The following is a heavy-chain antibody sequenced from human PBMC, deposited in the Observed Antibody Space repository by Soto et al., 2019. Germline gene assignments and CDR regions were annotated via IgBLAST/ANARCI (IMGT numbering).Heavy chain of an antibody. Sequence: EVQLLESGGGLVQPGGSLRLSCAASGFTLGTYVMSWVRQAPGNGLEWVSGIDSGGGGTYYADSVKGRFTISRDNSKNTLSLQMNGLRAEDTAVFYCAKGPEQLVHGVFDYWGQGTLVNVSS. J-gene: IGHJ4*02. CDR1: GFTLGTYV. V-gene: IGHV3-23*01. CDR2: IDSGGGGT. D-gene: IGHD6-6*01. CDR3: AKGPEQLVHGVFDY.